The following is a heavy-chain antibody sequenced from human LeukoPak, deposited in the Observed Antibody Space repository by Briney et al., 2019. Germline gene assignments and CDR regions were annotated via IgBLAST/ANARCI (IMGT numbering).Heavy chain of an antibody. CDR2: ISVRSNYI. Sequence: GGSLRLSCAASGYTFSSYSINWVRQAPGKGLEWVSSISVRSNYIYYADSVRGRFRISRDDARDSLYLQMNSLRAEDTPVYYCVRLRRNSDTSGFYYYYDFWGQGTLVTVSS. J-gene: IGHJ4*02. D-gene: IGHD3-22*01. V-gene: IGHV3-21*01. CDR1: GYTFSSYS. CDR3: VRLRRNSDTSGFYYYYDF.